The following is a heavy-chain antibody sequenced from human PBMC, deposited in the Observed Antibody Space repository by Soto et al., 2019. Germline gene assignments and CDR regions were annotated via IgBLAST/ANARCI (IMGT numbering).Heavy chain of an antibody. CDR3: VRSYPIAARLVVFDI. J-gene: IGHJ3*02. CDR1: EGSISRSSYY. Sequence: LQTLSDTRTVGEGSISRSSYYYGWIRQPPGKGLEWIGSIYYSGSTYYNPSLKSRVTISVDTSKNQFSLKLSSVTAADTAVYYCVRSYPIAARLVVFDIGGQGTMVTV. V-gene: IGHV4-39*01. D-gene: IGHD6-13*01. CDR2: IYYSGST.